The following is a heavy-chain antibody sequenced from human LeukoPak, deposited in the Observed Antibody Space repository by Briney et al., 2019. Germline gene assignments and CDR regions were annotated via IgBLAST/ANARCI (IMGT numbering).Heavy chain of an antibody. V-gene: IGHV3-15*01. CDR1: GFTFSNAW. CDR3: TTDTTGLYVWGSYRYGPR. Sequence: GGSLRLSCAASGFTFSNAWMSWVRQAPGKGLEWVGRIKSKTDGGTTDYAAPVKGRFTISRDDSKNTLYLQMNSLKTEDTAVYYCTTDTTGLYVWGSYRYGPRWGQGTLVTVSS. D-gene: IGHD3-16*02. J-gene: IGHJ4*02. CDR2: IKSKTDGGTT.